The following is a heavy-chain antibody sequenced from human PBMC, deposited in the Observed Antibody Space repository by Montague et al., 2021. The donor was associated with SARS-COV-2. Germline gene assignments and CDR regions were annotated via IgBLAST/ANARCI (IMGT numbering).Heavy chain of an antibody. D-gene: IGHD4-17*01. Sequence: SETLSLTCIVSGSSVRSYFWSWIRQPPGKGLEWIGNIYDSGSTNXNPSLKSRVTISVDTSENQFSLKLSAVTAADTAVYYCARENTVTTFGGPYYIDSWGQGTLVTVSA. CDR1: GSSVRSYF. CDR3: ARENTVTTFGGPYYIDS. V-gene: IGHV4-59*02. CDR2: IYDSGST. J-gene: IGHJ4*02.